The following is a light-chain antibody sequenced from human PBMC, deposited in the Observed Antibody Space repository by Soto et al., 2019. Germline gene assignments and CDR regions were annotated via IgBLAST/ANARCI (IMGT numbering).Light chain of an antibody. J-gene: IGLJ2*01. Sequence: QSVLTQPPSVSGAPGQRVTISCTGSSSNIGAGYDVHWYQQLPGTAPKLLIYGNSNRPSGVPDRFPGSKSGTSASLAITGLQAEDEDYYYCQSYDSSLSVYVVFGGGTKVTVL. CDR2: GNS. CDR1: SSNIGAGYD. CDR3: QSYDSSLSVYVV. V-gene: IGLV1-40*01.